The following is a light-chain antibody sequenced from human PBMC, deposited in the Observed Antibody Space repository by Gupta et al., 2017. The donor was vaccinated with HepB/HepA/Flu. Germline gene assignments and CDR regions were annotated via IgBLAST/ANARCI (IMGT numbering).Light chain of an antibody. V-gene: IGLV2-11*01. CDR3: WSYAGIDTFI. J-gene: IGLJ2*01. CDR2: DVT. CDR1: NSDIGVYDL. Sequence: QSALTQPRSLSGSPGQSVTISCTGTNSDIGVYDLVSWSQHHPGRAPRLIIYDVTKRPSGVPDRFSGSKAGDTATLTISGRQAEDEADYHCWSYAGIDTFIFGGGTKLTVL.